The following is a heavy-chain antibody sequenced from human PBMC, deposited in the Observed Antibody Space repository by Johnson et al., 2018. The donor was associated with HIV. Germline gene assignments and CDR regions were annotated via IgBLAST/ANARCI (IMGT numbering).Heavy chain of an antibody. J-gene: IGHJ3*02. CDR2: ISYDGSNK. Sequence: QVQLVESGGGVVQPGRSLRLSCAASGFIFSRYAMHWVRRAPGKGLEWMAIISYDGSNKYYADSVKGRFTISRDNSKNTLYLQMNSLRHDDTAVYYCARGGWLGYCSSTSCAKDAFDIWGQGTMVTVSS. V-gene: IGHV3-30-3*01. CDR3: ARGGWLGYCSSTSCAKDAFDI. D-gene: IGHD2-2*01. CDR1: GFIFSRYA.